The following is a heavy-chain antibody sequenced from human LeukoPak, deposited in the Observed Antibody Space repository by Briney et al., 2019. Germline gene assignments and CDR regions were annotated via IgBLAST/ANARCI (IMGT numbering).Heavy chain of an antibody. CDR2: ISAYNGNT. Sequence: ASVKVSCKASGYTFTSYGISWVRQAPGQGLEWMGWISAYNGNTNYAQKLQGRVTMTTDTSTSTAYMELRSLRSDDTAVYYCARDLAYYDYVWGSYRPQYYFDYWGQGTLVTVSP. J-gene: IGHJ4*02. CDR1: GYTFTSYG. D-gene: IGHD3-16*02. CDR3: ARDLAYYDYVWGSYRPQYYFDY. V-gene: IGHV1-18*01.